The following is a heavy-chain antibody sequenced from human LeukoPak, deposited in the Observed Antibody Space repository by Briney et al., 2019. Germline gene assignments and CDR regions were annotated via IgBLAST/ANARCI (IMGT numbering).Heavy chain of an antibody. D-gene: IGHD3-10*01. CDR2: IYHSGST. J-gene: IGHJ4*02. CDR3: ARDWGARDGSGSYYNGAIDY. Sequence: SETLSLTCSVSGGSVNTYYWSWIRQPPGKGLEWIGSIYHSGSTYYNPSLKSRVTISVDTSKNQFSLKLSSVTAADTAVYYCARDWGARDGSGSYYNGAIDYWGQGTLVTVSS. CDR1: GGSVNTYY. V-gene: IGHV4-38-2*02.